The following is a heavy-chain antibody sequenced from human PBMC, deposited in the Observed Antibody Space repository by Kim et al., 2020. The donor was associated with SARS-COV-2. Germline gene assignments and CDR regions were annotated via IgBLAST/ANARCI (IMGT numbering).Heavy chain of an antibody. CDR2: ISYDGSNK. CDR3: AKVLGLYCSGGSCLGGYFDY. CDR1: GFTFSSYG. Sequence: GGSLRLSCAASGFTFSSYGMHWVRQAPGKGLEWVAVISYDGSNKYYADSVKGRFTISRDNSKNTLYLQMNSLRAEDTAVYYCAKVLGLYCSGGSCLGGYFDYWGQGTLVTVSS. J-gene: IGHJ4*02. V-gene: IGHV3-30*18. D-gene: IGHD2-15*01.